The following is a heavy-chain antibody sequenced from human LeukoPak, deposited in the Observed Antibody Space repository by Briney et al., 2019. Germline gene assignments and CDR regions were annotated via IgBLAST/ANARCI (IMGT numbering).Heavy chain of an antibody. CDR1: GFTFSSYA. Sequence: PGGSLRLSCAASGFTFSSYAMSWVRQAPGKGLEWVSGISGSGRGGSTYYADSVKGRFTISRDNSKNTLYLQMNSLRAEDTAVYYCAKDDSGSYYPYYYYMDVWGKGTTVTISS. V-gene: IGHV3-23*01. CDR2: ISGSGRGGST. CDR3: AKDDSGSYYPYYYYMDV. D-gene: IGHD1-26*01. J-gene: IGHJ6*03.